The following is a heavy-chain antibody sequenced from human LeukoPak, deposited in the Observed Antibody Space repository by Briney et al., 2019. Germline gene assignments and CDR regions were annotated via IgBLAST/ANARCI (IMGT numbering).Heavy chain of an antibody. CDR1: GGTFSSYA. D-gene: IGHD4-17*01. V-gene: IGHV1-69*05. CDR2: IIPIFGTA. CDR3: ARDRYGDYVGYDH. Sequence: SVKVSCKASGGTFSSYAISWVRQAPGQGLEWMGRIIPIFGTANYAQKFQGRVTITTDESTSTAYMELSSLRSEDTAVYYCARDRYGDYVGYDHWGQGTLVTVSS. J-gene: IGHJ4*02.